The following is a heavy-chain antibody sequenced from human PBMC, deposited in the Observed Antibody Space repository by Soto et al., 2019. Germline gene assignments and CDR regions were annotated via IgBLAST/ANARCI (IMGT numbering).Heavy chain of an antibody. Sequence: EVQLVESGGGWVQPGGSLRLSCAASGFTFSSYWMSWVRQAPGKGLEWVANIKQDGSEKYYVDSVKGRFTISRDNAKNSLYLQMNSLRAEDTAVYYCAIELYSSSFYYWGQGTLVTVSS. CDR1: GFTFSSYW. CDR2: IKQDGSEK. D-gene: IGHD6-6*01. CDR3: AIELYSSSFYY. J-gene: IGHJ4*02. V-gene: IGHV3-7*05.